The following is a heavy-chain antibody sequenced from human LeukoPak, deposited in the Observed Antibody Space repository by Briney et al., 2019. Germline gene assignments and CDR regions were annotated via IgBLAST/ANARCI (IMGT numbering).Heavy chain of an antibody. CDR3: ARGIVVEPAAMSWFDS. D-gene: IGHD2-2*01. J-gene: IGHJ5*01. CDR2: IYYSGSI. V-gene: IGHV4-59*08. Sequence: PSETLSLTCTVSGGSISSCYWSWIRQPPGKGLELVGHIYYSGSINYNPSLRSRVTISVDTSKNKFSLNLSSVTAADTAVYYCARGIVVEPAAMSWFDSWGQGTLVTVSS. CDR1: GGSISSCY.